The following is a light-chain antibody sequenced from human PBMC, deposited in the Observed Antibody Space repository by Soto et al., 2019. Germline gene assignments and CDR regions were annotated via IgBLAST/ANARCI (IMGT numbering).Light chain of an antibody. Sequence: QSVLTQPASVSGSPGQSITISCTGTSSDVSGYKYVSWYQQHPGKAPKLMIYEVSNRPSGVSNRFSGSKSGNTASLTISGLQAEDEADYYCTSFTSASTYVVGSGTKVTVL. V-gene: IGLV2-14*01. CDR3: TSFTSASTYV. J-gene: IGLJ1*01. CDR1: SSDVSGYKY. CDR2: EVS.